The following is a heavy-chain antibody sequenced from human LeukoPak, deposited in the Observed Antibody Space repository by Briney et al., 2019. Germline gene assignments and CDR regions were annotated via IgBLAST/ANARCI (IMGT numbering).Heavy chain of an antibody. D-gene: IGHD6-19*01. CDR3: ARGKQSLYYYAMDV. CDR1: GDSISTYY. CDR2: IYYSGST. Sequence: SETLSLTCIVSGDSISTYYWSWIRQPPGKGLEWIGYIYYSGSTNYNPSLKSRVTISVDTSKNQFSLKLNSVTAADTAVYYCARGKQSLYYYAMDVWGQGTTVTVSS. J-gene: IGHJ6*02. V-gene: IGHV4-59*01.